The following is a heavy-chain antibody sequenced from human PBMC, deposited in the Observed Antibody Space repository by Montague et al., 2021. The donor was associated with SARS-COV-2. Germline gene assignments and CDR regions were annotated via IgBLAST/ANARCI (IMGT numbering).Heavy chain of an antibody. CDR1: GGSFSTYS. D-gene: IGHD2-2*02. V-gene: IGHV4-34*01. CDR2: IHHGGST. J-gene: IGHJ6*03. Sequence: SETLSLTCAVHGGSFSTYSWNWIRQPPAKGLEWIGEIHHGGSTNYNPSLKSRVPISADTSKNKFSLKLTSVAAADTAVYYCARLADGVVPAPILGVGPYDSYCYMDVWGKGTTVTVSS. CDR3: ARLADGVVPAPILGVGPYDSYCYMDV.